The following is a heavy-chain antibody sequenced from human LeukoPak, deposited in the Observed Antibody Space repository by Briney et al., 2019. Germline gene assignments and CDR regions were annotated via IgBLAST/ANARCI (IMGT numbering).Heavy chain of an antibody. V-gene: IGHV4-59*01. CDR1: GGSISSYY. CDR2: IYYSGST. Sequence: SETLSLTCTVSGGSISSYYWSWIRRPPGKGLEWIGYIYYSGSTNCNPSVKSRVAMSVDTSKKQFSLKLSSLTAADTAVYYCARGRTAVIAPYAFDIWGQGTMVTVSS. J-gene: IGHJ3*02. CDR3: ARGRTAVIAPYAFDI. D-gene: IGHD4-23*01.